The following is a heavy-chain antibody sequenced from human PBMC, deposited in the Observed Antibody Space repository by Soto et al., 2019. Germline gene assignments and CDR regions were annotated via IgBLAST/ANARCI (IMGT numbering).Heavy chain of an antibody. CDR3: VRDYYDTSGYPNTFDM. J-gene: IGHJ3*02. D-gene: IGHD3-22*01. CDR1: GFTLSRHT. V-gene: IGHV3-21*01. Sequence: GSLRLSCAASGFTLSRHTMNWVRQAPGRGLEWVSFIGSRTSDIYYADSVKGRFTISRDNAKNSLYLDLTRLRAEDTAVYFCVRDYYDTSGYPNTFDMWGQGTMVTVSS. CDR2: IGSRTSDI.